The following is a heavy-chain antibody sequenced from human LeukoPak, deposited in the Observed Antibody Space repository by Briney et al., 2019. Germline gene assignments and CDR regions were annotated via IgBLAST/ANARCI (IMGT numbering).Heavy chain of an antibody. D-gene: IGHD6-13*01. J-gene: IGHJ4*02. Sequence: PGGSLRLSCAASGFTFNSYVMSWVRQAPGKGLVWVSRISGDGGTTSYADSVKGRFTISRDNAKNTLYLQMNSLRADDTAVYFCARGGIAAAGTSYWGQGTLVTVSS. V-gene: IGHV3-74*01. CDR2: ISGDGGTT. CDR1: GFTFNSYV. CDR3: ARGGIAAAGTSY.